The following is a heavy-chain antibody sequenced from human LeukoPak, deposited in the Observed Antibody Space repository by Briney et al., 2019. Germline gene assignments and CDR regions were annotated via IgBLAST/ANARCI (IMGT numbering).Heavy chain of an antibody. Sequence: PGRSPRLSCAASGFTFSSYGMHWVRQAPGKGLEWVAVISYDGSNKYYADSVKGRFTISRDNSKNTLYLQMNSLRAEDTAVYYCAKDAVATAYYFDYWGQGTLVTVSS. CDR2: ISYDGSNK. CDR3: AKDAVATAYYFDY. J-gene: IGHJ4*02. D-gene: IGHD5-12*01. V-gene: IGHV3-30*18. CDR1: GFTFSSYG.